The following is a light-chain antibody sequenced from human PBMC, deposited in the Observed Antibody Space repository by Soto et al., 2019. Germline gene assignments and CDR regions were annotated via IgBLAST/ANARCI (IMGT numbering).Light chain of an antibody. CDR2: AAS. CDR1: QSISSY. J-gene: IGKJ1*01. CDR3: QQRCSTPTT. Sequence: DIQMTQSPSSLSASVGDRVTITCRASQSISSYLNWYQQKPGQAPKLLIYAASSLQSGVPSRFSGSGSGTDFTLTISSLQPEDFAIYYCQQRCSTPTTFGQGTKVEIK. V-gene: IGKV1-39*01.